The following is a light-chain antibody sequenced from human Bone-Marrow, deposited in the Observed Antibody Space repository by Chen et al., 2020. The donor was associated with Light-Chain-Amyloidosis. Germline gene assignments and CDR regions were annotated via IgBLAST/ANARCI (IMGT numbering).Light chain of an antibody. J-gene: IGLJ2*01. Sequence: QSTLTQPRSVSGSPGQSVTISCTGTSGDVGGYDVVSWYQQYPVQAPKLIIYDVSKRPSGVPDRFSGSKSGNTASLTISGLQAADEADYYCCSTAGRSTLVFGGGTTLTVL. CDR1: SGDVGGYDV. V-gene: IGLV2-11*02. CDR3: CSTAGRSTLV. CDR2: DVS.